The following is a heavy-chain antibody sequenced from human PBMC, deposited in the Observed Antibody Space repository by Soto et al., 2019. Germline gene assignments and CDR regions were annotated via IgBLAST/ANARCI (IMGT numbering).Heavy chain of an antibody. Sequence: GGSLRLSCAASGFTLSSYAMHWVRQAPGKGLEWVAVISYDGSNKYYADSVKGRFTISRDNSKNTLYLQMNSLRAEDTAVYYCARPAGSYSGSYYFDYWGQGTLVTVSS. D-gene: IGHD1-26*01. V-gene: IGHV3-30-3*01. CDR2: ISYDGSNK. CDR1: GFTLSSYA. CDR3: ARPAGSYSGSYYFDY. J-gene: IGHJ4*02.